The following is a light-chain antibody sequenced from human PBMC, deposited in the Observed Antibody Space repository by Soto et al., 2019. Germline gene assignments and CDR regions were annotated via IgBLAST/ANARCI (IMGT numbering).Light chain of an antibody. J-gene: IGKJ1*01. CDR1: QSVSSIS. CDR3: QQYGSSSWT. CDR2: GAS. V-gene: IGKV3-20*01. Sequence: EIVLTQSPGTLSLSPGERATLSCRASQSVSSISLAWYQQKPGQAPRLLMYGASSRATGIPDRFSGSWSGTDFTLTISRLEPEDSAVYYCQQYGSSSWTFGQGTKVEIK.